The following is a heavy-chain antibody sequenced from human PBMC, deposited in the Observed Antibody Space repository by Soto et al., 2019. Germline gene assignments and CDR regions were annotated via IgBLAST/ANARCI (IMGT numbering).Heavy chain of an antibody. CDR1: GGSISSYY. J-gene: IGHJ6*03. CDR3: ARSSSWYLGYYYYMDV. Sequence: SETLSLTCTVSGGSISSYYWSWIRQPPGKGLEWIGYIYYSGSTNYNPSLKSRVTISVDTSKNQFSLKLSSVTAADTAVYYCARSSSWYLGYYYYMDVWGKGTTVTVSS. V-gene: IGHV4-59*01. D-gene: IGHD6-13*01. CDR2: IYYSGST.